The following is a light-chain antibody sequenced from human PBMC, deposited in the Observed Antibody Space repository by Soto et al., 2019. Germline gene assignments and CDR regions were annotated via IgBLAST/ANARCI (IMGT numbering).Light chain of an antibody. CDR1: DSNIWYNS. CDR2: END. V-gene: IGLV1-51*02. CDR3: GTWDNGLSAVV. J-gene: IGLJ2*01. Sequence: QSVLTQPPSVSAAPGQKITISCSGSDSNIWYNSVSWYQQLPGTAPKLLISENDERPSDLPVRFSASKSGTSATLGITGLQTGDEATYFCGTWDNGLSAVVFGGGTKLTVL.